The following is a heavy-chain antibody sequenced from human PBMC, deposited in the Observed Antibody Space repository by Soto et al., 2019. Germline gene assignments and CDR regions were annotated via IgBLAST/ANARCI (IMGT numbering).Heavy chain of an antibody. CDR1: EYSFSTYW. D-gene: IGHD3-22*01. V-gene: IGHV5-51*01. CDR2: TYPGDPET. J-gene: IGHJ4*02. CDR3: ARLDTSGYYLDH. Sequence: LGESLKISCKASEYSFSTYWIAWVRQMPGKGLEWMGITYPGDPETRYSPSFQGQVTISADKSISTAYLQWSSLKASDTAIYYCARLDTSGYYLDHWGQGTLVTVSS.